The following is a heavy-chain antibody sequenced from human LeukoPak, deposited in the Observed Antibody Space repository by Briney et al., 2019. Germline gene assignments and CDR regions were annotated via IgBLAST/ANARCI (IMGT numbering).Heavy chain of an antibody. CDR3: AKGNSSGSWSTVPDY. CDR2: INHSGST. J-gene: IGHJ4*02. Sequence: SETLSLTCAVYGGSFSGYYWSWIRQPPGKGLEWIGEINHSGSTNYNPSLKSRVTISVDTPKNQFSLKLSSVTAADTAVYYCAKGNSSGSWSTVPDYWGQETLVTVSS. CDR1: GGSFSGYY. D-gene: IGHD6-25*01. V-gene: IGHV4-34*01.